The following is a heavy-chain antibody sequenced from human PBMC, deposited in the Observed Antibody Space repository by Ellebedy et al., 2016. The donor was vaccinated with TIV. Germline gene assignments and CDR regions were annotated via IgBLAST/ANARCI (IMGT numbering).Heavy chain of an antibody. CDR1: GFTVSSNY. J-gene: IGHJ4*02. V-gene: IGHV3-66*02. CDR3: ARATVAVTTSCLDY. CDR2: ISDVGTI. Sequence: PGGSLRLSCAASGFTVSSNYMSWVRQAPGRGLEWVSTISDVGTINYADSVKGRFTISRDNSKNTLYLQMNSLTPEDTAVYYCARATVAVTTSCLDYWGQGTLVTVSS. D-gene: IGHD2-21*02.